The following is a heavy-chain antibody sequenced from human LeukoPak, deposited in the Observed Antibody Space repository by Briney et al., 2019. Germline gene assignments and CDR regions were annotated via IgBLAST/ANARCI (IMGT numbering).Heavy chain of an antibody. V-gene: IGHV1-8*03. J-gene: IGHJ6*03. CDR2: MNPNSGNT. CDR3: ARRAVGNSHYYSMDV. D-gene: IGHD6-19*01. Sequence: RASVKVSCKASGYTFISYDINWVRQVTGQGLEWMGWMNPNSGNTGYAQKFQGRVTITRNTSISTAFMELSSLRSEDTAVYYCARRAVGNSHYYSMDVWGKGTTVTVSS. CDR1: GYTFISYD.